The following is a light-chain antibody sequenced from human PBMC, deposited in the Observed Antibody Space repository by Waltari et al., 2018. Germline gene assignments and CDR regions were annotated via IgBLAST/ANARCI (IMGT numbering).Light chain of an antibody. V-gene: IGKV1-5*03. J-gene: IGKJ2*01. CDR2: KAS. CDR1: QTISIY. CDR3: QQYHSYSPYT. Sequence: DIQMTQSPSTLSAPVGDRVTITCRASQTISIYLAWYQQKPGKAPNPLIYKASTLESGVPSRFSGSGSGTEFTLTISSLQPDDFATYYCQQYHSYSPYTFGQGTKLDIK.